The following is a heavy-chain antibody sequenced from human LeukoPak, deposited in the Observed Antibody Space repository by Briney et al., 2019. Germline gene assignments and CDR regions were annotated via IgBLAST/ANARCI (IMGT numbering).Heavy chain of an antibody. D-gene: IGHD3-9*01. V-gene: IGHV4-4*07. J-gene: IGHJ3*02. CDR3: ARDGDYDILTGYLHAFDI. CDR2: IYTSGST. Sequence: PSETLSLTCTVSGGSISSYYWSWIRQPAGKGLEWIGRIYTSGSTNYNPSLKSRVTMSVDTSKSQFSLKLSSVTAADTAVYYCARDGDYDILTGYLHAFDIWGQGTMVTVSS. CDR1: GGSISSYY.